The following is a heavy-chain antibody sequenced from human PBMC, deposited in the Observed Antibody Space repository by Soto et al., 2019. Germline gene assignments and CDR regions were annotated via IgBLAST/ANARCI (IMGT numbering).Heavy chain of an antibody. D-gene: IGHD3-10*01. Sequence: ASETLSLTCTVSGGSISSYYWSWIRQPPGKGLEWIGYIYYSGSTNYNPSLKSRVTISVDTSKNQFSLKLSSVTAADTAVYYCARLTGPAHFDYWGQGTLVTVSS. J-gene: IGHJ4*02. CDR3: ARLTGPAHFDY. V-gene: IGHV4-59*01. CDR1: GGSISSYY. CDR2: IYYSGST.